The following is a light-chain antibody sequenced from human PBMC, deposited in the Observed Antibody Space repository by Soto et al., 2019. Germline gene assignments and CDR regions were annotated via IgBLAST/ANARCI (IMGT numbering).Light chain of an antibody. CDR2: AAS. CDR1: QDIRNV. Sequence: DIQMTQSPSSLSASVGDRVTVTCRASQDIRNVLGWYQQKPGKAPKRLIYAASSLRGGVPSRFSSSGTRTEFTLPISSLQPADVATYGCVQHRAFPVAFGGGTKV. J-gene: IGKJ4*01. V-gene: IGKV1-17*01. CDR3: VQHRAFPVA.